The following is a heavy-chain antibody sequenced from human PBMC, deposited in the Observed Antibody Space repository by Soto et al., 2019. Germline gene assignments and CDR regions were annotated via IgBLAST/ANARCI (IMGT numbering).Heavy chain of an antibody. Sequence: PGGSLRLSCAASGFTFSSYGVRRVRQAPGKGLEWVAVIWYDGSNKYYADSVKGRFTISRDNSKNTLYLQMNSLRAEDTAVYYCARDTARAMVRIYYGMDVWGQGTTVTVSS. V-gene: IGHV3-33*01. CDR2: IWYDGSNK. CDR3: ARDTARAMVRIYYGMDV. J-gene: IGHJ6*02. D-gene: IGHD3-10*01. CDR1: GFTFSSYG.